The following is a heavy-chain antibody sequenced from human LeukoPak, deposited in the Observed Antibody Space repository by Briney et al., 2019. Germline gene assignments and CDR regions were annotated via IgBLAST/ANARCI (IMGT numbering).Heavy chain of an antibody. D-gene: IGHD2-15*01. Sequence: SETLSLTCTVSGGSFSSYYWSWIRQPPGKGLEWIGYIYYSGSTNYNPSLKSRVTISVDTSKNQFSLKLISVTAADTAVYYCARPTPPFYYFDYWGQGTLVTVSS. CDR1: GGSFSSYY. CDR3: ARPTPPFYYFDY. J-gene: IGHJ4*02. CDR2: IYYSGST. V-gene: IGHV4-59*01.